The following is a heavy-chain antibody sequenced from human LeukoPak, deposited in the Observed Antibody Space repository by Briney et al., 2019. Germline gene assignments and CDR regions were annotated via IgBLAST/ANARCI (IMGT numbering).Heavy chain of an antibody. Sequence: PSETLSLTCTVSGGSISSYYWSWIRQPPGKGLEWIGYIYYSGSTNYNPSLKSRVTISADTSKNQFSLKLSSVTAADTAVYYCARAAGGYYYYYMDVWGKGTTVTVSS. CDR3: ARAAGGYYYYYMDV. J-gene: IGHJ6*03. V-gene: IGHV4-59*01. D-gene: IGHD3-16*01. CDR2: IYYSGST. CDR1: GGSISSYY.